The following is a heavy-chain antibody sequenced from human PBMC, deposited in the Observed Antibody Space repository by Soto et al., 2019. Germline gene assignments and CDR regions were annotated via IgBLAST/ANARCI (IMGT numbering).Heavy chain of an antibody. CDR2: ISHDGNQK. CDR1: GFTFSSYG. D-gene: IGHD2-2*01. V-gene: IGHV3-30*18. J-gene: IGHJ5*01. CDR3: VKATLPTAIKFGVDS. Sequence: SLRLSCAASGFTFSSYGMHWVRQTPDKGLEWVAVISHDGNQKYYADFAKGRFTISRDNARNTLHLQMNSLRPEDTAFFYCVKATLPTAIKFGVDSWGQGTLVTVSS.